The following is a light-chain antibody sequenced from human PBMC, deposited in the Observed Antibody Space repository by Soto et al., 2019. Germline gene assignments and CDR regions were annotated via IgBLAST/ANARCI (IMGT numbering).Light chain of an antibody. CDR3: AAWDDSLNGRHV. J-gene: IGLJ1*01. CDR2: DDS. V-gene: IGLV3-21*02. Sequence: SYELTQPPSVSVAPGQTARLTCGGNNIGSKSVHWYQQKPGQAPVLVVYDDSDRPSGIPVRFSGSNSGTSASLAISGLQSEDEADYYCAAWDDSLNGRHVFGTGTKLTVL. CDR1: NIGSKS.